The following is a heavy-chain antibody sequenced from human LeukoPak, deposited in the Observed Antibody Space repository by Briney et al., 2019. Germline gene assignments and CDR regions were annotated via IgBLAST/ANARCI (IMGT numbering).Heavy chain of an antibody. CDR1: GGSFSGYY. D-gene: IGHD6-13*01. J-gene: IGHJ4*02. Sequence: SETLSLTCAVYGGSFSGYYWSWIRQPPGKGLEWIGEINHSGSTNYNPSLKSRVTISVDTSENQFSLKLSSVTAADTAVYYCARWSSSWYFFDYWGQGTLVTVSS. CDR2: INHSGST. V-gene: IGHV4-34*01. CDR3: ARWSSSWYFFDY.